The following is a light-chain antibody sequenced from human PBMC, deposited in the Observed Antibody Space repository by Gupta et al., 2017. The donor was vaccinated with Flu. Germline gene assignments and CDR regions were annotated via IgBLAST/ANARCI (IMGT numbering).Light chain of an antibody. CDR3: QQYGSSPWT. V-gene: IGKV1-5*03. CDR1: QTIDSW. J-gene: IGKJ1*01. Sequence: DIQLTQSPSTLSASVGDRVTITCRASQTIDSWLAWYQKKPGRAPKSLIYKASSLETGVPSRFSGSGSGTEFSLTISSLQPDDFATYYCQQYGSSPWTFGQGTKVEIK. CDR2: KAS.